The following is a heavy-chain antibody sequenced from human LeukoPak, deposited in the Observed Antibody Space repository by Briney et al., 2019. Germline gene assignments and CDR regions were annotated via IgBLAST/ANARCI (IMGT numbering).Heavy chain of an antibody. CDR1: GFTFSDYY. Sequence: KPGGSLRLSCAASGFTFSDYYMSWIRQAPGKGLEWVSYISSSSSYTNYADSVKGRFTISRDNAKNSLYLQMNSLRAEDTAVYYCARGAKLDYWYFDLWGRGTLVTVSS. J-gene: IGHJ2*01. D-gene: IGHD1-1*01. CDR3: ARGAKLDYWYFDL. CDR2: ISSSSSYT. V-gene: IGHV3-11*06.